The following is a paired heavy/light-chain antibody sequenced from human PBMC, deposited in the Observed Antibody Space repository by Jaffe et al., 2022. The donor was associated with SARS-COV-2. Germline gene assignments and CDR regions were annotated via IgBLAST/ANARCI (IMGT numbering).Heavy chain of an antibody. CDR3: AKGGVSIALAGPNHNWLDP. D-gene: IGHD6-19*01. J-gene: IGHJ5*02. CDR1: GFTFSRYA. Sequence: EVQLLESGGGLVQPGGSLRLSCAASGFTFSRYAMSWVRQAPGRGLEWVSAISASGGSTYYADSVQGRFTISRDNSKNTLYLQMSSLRADDSAVYYCAKGGVSIALAGPNHNWLDPWGQGTLVTVSS. V-gene: IGHV3-23*01. CDR2: ISASGGST.
Light chain of an antibody. V-gene: IGKV1-39*01. Sequence: DVQMTQSPSSLSASVGDRVTITCRASQSINSFLNWYQQKPGKAPKLLIYGAYSLQSGVPSRFSGSGSGTDFALTISSLQPEDFATYYCQQSDTTPYTFGQGTKLEIK. CDR2: GAY. J-gene: IGKJ2*01. CDR1: QSINSF. CDR3: QQSDTTPYT.